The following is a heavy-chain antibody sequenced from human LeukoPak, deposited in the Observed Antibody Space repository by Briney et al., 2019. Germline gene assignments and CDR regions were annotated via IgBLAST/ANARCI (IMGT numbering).Heavy chain of an antibody. CDR2: INPNSGGT. CDR1: GYTFTGYY. D-gene: IGHD5-18*01. Sequence: ASVKVSCKASGYTFTGYYMHWVRQAPGQGLEWMGRINPNSGGTNYAQKFQGRVTMTTDTSTSTAYMELRSLRSDDTAVYYCARENPGFSYGGDYWGQGTLVTVSS. J-gene: IGHJ4*02. CDR3: ARENPGFSYGGDY. V-gene: IGHV1-2*06.